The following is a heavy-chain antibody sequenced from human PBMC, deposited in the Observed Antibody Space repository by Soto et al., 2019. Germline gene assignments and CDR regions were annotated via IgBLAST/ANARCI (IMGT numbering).Heavy chain of an antibody. CDR1: GGSISSSSYY. V-gene: IGHV4-39*01. CDR2: IYYSGST. D-gene: IGHD6-19*01. Sequence: SETLSLTCTVSGGSISSSSYYWGWIRQPPGKGLEWIGSIYYSGSTYYNPSLKSRVTISVDTSKNQFSLKLSSVTAADTAVYYCARLSSGWYAIDYWGQGTLVTVSS. CDR3: ARLSSGWYAIDY. J-gene: IGHJ4*02.